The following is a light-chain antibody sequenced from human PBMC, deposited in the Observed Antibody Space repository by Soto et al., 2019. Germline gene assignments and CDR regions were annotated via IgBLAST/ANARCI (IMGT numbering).Light chain of an antibody. Sequence: QSALTQPASVSGSPGQSITISCTETSSDIGAFTFVSWYQQHPGKVPKLMIFDVNRRPSGVSDRFSGSKSGNTASLTISGLQAEDAGDYYCSSYTSSSTHVFGSGTKLTVL. V-gene: IGLV2-14*03. CDR1: SSDIGAFTF. CDR3: SSYTSSSTHV. CDR2: DVN. J-gene: IGLJ1*01.